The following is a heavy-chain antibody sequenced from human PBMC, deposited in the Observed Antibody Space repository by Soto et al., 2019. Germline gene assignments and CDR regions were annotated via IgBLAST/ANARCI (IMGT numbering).Heavy chain of an antibody. Sequence: QVQLQESGPGLVKPSQTLSLTCSVSGDSMNNTDYFWTWIRQPPGKGLQWIGYIPCSGSTFYNPPLKTRLTLSVATFKNQYSVRLRSATAADTAVYYCARDRAHLTETSGRLASWGQSMVVTVSS. CDR2: IPCSGST. D-gene: IGHD5-12*01. CDR1: GDSMNNTDYF. CDR3: ARDRAHLTETSGRLAS. V-gene: IGHV4-30-4*01. J-gene: IGHJ4*02.